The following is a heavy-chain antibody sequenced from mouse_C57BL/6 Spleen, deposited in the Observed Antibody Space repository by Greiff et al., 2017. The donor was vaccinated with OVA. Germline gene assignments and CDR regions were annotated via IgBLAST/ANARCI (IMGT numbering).Heavy chain of an antibody. CDR3: ARLNSSGYEDY. CDR1: GFTFTDYY. Sequence: EVKLMESGGGLVQPGGSLSLSCAASGFTFTDYYMSWVRQPPGKALEWLGFIRNKANGYTTEYSASVKGRFTISRDNSQSILYLQMNALRAEDSATYYCARLNSSGYEDYWGQGTTLTVSS. V-gene: IGHV7-3*01. J-gene: IGHJ2*01. CDR2: IRNKANGYTT. D-gene: IGHD3-2*02.